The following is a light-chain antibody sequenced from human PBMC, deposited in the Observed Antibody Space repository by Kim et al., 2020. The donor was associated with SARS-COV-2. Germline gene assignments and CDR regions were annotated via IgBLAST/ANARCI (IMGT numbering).Light chain of an antibody. V-gene: IGLV2-23*02. CDR3: CSSAGSSTLV. CDR2: EVN. CDR1: SSDVGNYNL. Sequence: GQSITVSCTGTSSDVGNYNLVSWYQQHPGKAPKLMIYEVNKRPSGVSNRFSGSKSGNTASLTISGLQAEDEADYYCCSSAGSSTLVFGGGTQLTVL. J-gene: IGLJ2*01.